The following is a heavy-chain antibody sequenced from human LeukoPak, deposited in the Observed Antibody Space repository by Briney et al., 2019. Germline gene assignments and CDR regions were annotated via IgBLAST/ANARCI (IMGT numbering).Heavy chain of an antibody. CDR1: GFTFSSYS. CDR3: ARDDYDYVWESYRSFAFDI. D-gene: IGHD3-16*02. CDR2: ISSSSSYI. J-gene: IGHJ3*02. V-gene: IGHV3-21*01. Sequence: GGSLRLSCAASGFTFSSYSMNWVRQAPGKGLEWVSSISSSSSYIYYADSVKGRFTISRDNAKNSLYLQMNSLRAEDTAVYYCARDDYDYVWESYRSFAFDIWGQGTMVTVSS.